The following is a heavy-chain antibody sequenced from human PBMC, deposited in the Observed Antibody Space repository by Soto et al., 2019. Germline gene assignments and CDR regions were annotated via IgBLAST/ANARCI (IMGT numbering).Heavy chain of an antibody. CDR3: AREELVRGVIINGLDY. J-gene: IGHJ4*02. D-gene: IGHD3-10*01. Sequence: SETLSLTCTVSGGSISSGGYYWSWIRQHPGKGLEWIGYIYYSGSTYYNPSLKSRVTISVDTSKNQFSLKLSSVTAADTAVYYCAREELVRGVIINGLDYWGQGTLVTVSS. CDR1: GGSISSGGYY. V-gene: IGHV4-31*03. CDR2: IYYSGST.